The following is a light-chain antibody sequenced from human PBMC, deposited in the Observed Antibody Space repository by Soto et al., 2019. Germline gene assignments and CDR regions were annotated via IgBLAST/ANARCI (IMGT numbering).Light chain of an antibody. CDR3: SSYTTSKTWV. CDR2: DVN. Sequence: QSALTQPASMSGSPGQSMTISCTGTSGDVGGYDYASWYQQHPGKVPKLIIFDVNSRASGVSDRFSGSKSGNTASLTISGLQAEDEADYYCSSYTTSKTWVFGGGTKVTVL. CDR1: SGDVGGYDY. J-gene: IGLJ3*02. V-gene: IGLV2-14*03.